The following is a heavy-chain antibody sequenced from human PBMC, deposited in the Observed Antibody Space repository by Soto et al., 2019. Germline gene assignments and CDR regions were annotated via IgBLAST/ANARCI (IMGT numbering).Heavy chain of an antibody. CDR2: INHSGTT. CDR1: GGSFSDYY. V-gene: IGHV4-34*01. CDR3: ARKPIYHFFAGYYSVDY. Sequence: QVQLRQWGAGLLKPSETLSLTCAVFGGSFSDYYWTWIRQPPGKGLEWIGEINHSGTTSYNPSLKSRLTISVDTSNNTFSLKLSSVTAADTAVYYCARKPIYHFFAGYYSVDYWGQGTLVTVSS. J-gene: IGHJ4*02. D-gene: IGHD3-9*01.